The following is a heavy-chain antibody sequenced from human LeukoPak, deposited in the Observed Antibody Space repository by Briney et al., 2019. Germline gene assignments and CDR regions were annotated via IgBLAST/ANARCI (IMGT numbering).Heavy chain of an antibody. CDR3: ARALSIATTVDI. CDR1: GFIFSSYD. Sequence: GGSLRLSCAASGFIFSSYDINWLRQAPGQGLEWISSISSSSSYIYYADSVRGRFTISRDNAKHSVFLQMNRLRAEDTAVYYCARALSIATTVDIWGLGTKVTVSS. D-gene: IGHD6-6*01. CDR2: ISSSSSYI. V-gene: IGHV3-21*01. J-gene: IGHJ3*02.